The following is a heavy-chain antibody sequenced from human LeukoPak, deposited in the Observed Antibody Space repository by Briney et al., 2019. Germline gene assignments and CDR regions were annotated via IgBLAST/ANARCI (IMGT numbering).Heavy chain of an antibody. Sequence: ASVKVSCKASGYTFTSYDINWVRQATGQGREWMGWMNPNSGNTGYAQKFQGRVTITRNTSISTAYMELSSLRSEDTAVYYCARGADYDFWSGYFDRGYYYYYMDVWGKGTTVTVSS. V-gene: IGHV1-8*03. D-gene: IGHD3-3*01. J-gene: IGHJ6*03. CDR1: GYTFTSYD. CDR2: MNPNSGNT. CDR3: ARGADYDFWSGYFDRGYYYYYMDV.